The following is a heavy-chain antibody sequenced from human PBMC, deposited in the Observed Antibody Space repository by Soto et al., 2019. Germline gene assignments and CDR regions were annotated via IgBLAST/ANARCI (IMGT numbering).Heavy chain of an antibody. D-gene: IGHD3-10*01. CDR1: GGSISSYY. Sequence: PSETLSLTCTVSGGSISSYYWSWIRQPPGKGLEWIGYIYSSGSINYNPSLKSRVTISVDTSKNQFSLKLSSVTAADTAVYYCARHLYGSGERFDPWGQGTLVTVSS. CDR2: IYSSGSI. CDR3: ARHLYGSGERFDP. V-gene: IGHV4-59*08. J-gene: IGHJ5*02.